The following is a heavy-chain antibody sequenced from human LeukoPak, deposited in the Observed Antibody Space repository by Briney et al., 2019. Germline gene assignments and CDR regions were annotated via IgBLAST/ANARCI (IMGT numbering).Heavy chain of an antibody. D-gene: IGHD2-15*01. J-gene: IGHJ4*02. Sequence: GGSLRLSCAASGFTFSRHWMYWVRQAPGKGLEWVANIKQDGSAKPYVDSVKGRFTISRDNAKDSLFLQMNSLRAEDTAVYYCARDNGWSADFWGQGTLVTVSS. CDR1: GFTFSRHW. CDR3: ARDNGWSADF. CDR2: IKQDGSAK. V-gene: IGHV3-7*03.